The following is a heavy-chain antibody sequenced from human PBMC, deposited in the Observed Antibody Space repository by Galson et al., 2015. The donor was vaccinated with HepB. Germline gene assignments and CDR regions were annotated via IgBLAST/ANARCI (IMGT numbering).Heavy chain of an antibody. CDR3: TTGDILTGYSLLDY. V-gene: IGHV3-15*01. D-gene: IGHD3-9*01. CDR2: IKSKTDGGTT. CDR1: GFTFSNDW. J-gene: IGHJ4*02. Sequence: SLRLSCAASGFTFSNDWMCWVRHAPGKGLEWVGRIKSKTDGGTTDYAAPVKGRFTILRDDSKNTLYLQMNSLKTEDTAVYYCTTGDILTGYSLLDYWGQGTLVTVSS.